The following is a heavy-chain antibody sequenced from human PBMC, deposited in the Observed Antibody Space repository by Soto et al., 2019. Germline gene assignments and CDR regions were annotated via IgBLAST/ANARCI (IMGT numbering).Heavy chain of an antibody. Sequence: LGESLKISCKGSGYSFTSYWISWVRQMPGKGLEWMGRIDPSDSYTNYSPSFQGHVTISADKSISTAYLQWSSLKASDTAMYYCARLGYYDSSGYYYYGMDVWGQGTTVTVSS. D-gene: IGHD3-22*01. J-gene: IGHJ6*02. CDR3: ARLGYYDSSGYYYYGMDV. CDR2: IDPSDSYT. V-gene: IGHV5-10-1*01. CDR1: GYSFTSYW.